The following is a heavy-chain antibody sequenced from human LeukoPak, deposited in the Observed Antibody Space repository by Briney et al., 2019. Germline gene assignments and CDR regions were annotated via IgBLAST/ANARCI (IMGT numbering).Heavy chain of an antibody. CDR2: IGYSGSDT. Sequence: GSLRLSCIVSGFTLSSYEMTWFRQAPGKGLEWVSNIGYSGSDTHYADSVKGRFTISRDNAKNSLYLQMNSLRAEDTAVYYCARDLRRGFGVVPPFDPWGQGTLVTVSS. CDR1: GFTLSSYE. CDR3: ARDLRRGFGVVPPFDP. J-gene: IGHJ5*02. V-gene: IGHV3-21*01. D-gene: IGHD3-3*01.